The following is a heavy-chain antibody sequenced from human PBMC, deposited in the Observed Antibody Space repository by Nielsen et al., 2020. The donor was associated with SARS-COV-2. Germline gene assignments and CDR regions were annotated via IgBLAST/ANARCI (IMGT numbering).Heavy chain of an antibody. CDR2: ISYDGSNK. CDR1: GFTFSSYG. CDR3: ARGMDSSGYYDANWFFDL. J-gene: IGHJ2*01. Sequence: GGSLRLSCAASGFTFSSYGMHWVRQAPGKGLEWVAVISYDGSNKYYADSVKGRFTISRDNSKNTLYLQMNSLRAEDTAVYYCARGMDSSGYYDANWFFDLWGRGTLVTVSS. V-gene: IGHV3-30*03. D-gene: IGHD3-22*01.